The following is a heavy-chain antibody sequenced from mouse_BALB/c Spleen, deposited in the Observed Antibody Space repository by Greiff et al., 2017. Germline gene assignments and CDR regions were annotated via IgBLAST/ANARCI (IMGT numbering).Heavy chain of an antibody. J-gene: IGHJ3*01. V-gene: IGHV2-2*02. Sequence: QVQLQQSGPGLVQPSQSLSITCTVSGFSLTSYGVHWVRQSPGKGLEWLGVIWSGGSTDYNAAFISRLSISKDNSKSQVFFKMNSLQANDTAIYYCARKYGYDEGWLAYWGQGTLVTVSA. CDR3: ARKYGYDEGWLAY. CDR2: IWSGGST. CDR1: GFSLTSYG. D-gene: IGHD2-2*01.